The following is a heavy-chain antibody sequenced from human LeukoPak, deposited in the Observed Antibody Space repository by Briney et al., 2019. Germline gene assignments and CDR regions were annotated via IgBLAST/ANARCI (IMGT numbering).Heavy chain of an antibody. J-gene: IGHJ4*02. Sequence: PSETLSLTCSVSGGSISGFYWSWIRQPPGKGLEWIGYMGKGGSTTYNPSLKSRVTISVDTSKNQFSLRLSPVTAADTAVYYCARDYSKGGGFDFWGQGTLVTVSS. CDR2: MGKGGST. D-gene: IGHD4-11*01. V-gene: IGHV4-59*01. CDR1: GGSISGFY. CDR3: ARDYSKGGGFDF.